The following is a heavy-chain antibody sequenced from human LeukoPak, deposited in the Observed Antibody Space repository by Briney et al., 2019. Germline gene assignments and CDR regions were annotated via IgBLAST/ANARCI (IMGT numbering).Heavy chain of an antibody. D-gene: IGHD3-22*01. V-gene: IGHV1-69*01. CDR3: ASNTNYYEGSGHYVFDY. CDR2: IITILGRA. J-gene: IGHJ4*02. Sequence: SVTVSFTPSGGTFTTYAISWVRQAPGQGGEWMGGIITILGRAKYAKKFQRRVTITADEFTSTAHMELSSLRSEGTAVYYCASNTNYYEGSGHYVFDYWGQGTLVTISS. CDR1: GGTFTTYA.